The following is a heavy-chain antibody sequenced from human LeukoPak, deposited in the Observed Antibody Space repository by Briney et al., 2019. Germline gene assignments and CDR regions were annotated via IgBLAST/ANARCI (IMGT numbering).Heavy chain of an antibody. D-gene: IGHD2-2*02. CDR2: ISGSSSYI. CDR1: GFTFSSYS. CDR3: ARDFRCSSTSCYRNYYYYYMDV. J-gene: IGHJ6*03. Sequence: GGSLRLSCAASGFTFSSYSMNWVRQAPGKGLEWVSSISGSSSYIYYADSVKGRFTISRDNAKNSLYLQMNSLRAEDTAVYYCARDFRCSSTSCYRNYYYYYMDVWGKGTAVTVSS. V-gene: IGHV3-21*01.